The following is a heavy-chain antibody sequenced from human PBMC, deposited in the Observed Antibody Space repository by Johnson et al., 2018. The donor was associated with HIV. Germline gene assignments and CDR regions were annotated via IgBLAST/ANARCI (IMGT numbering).Heavy chain of an antibody. J-gene: IGHJ3*02. CDR1: GFTFSSYW. Sequence: VQLVESGGGVVQPGGSLRLSCAASGFTFSSYWMHWVRQAPGKGLLWVSRINSDGSSTNYAGSVKGRFTISRDNAKNTLYLQMNSLSAEDTAVYYCTGEDGLGESALVFDMWGLGTLVTVSS. D-gene: IGHD3-16*02. CDR2: INSDGSST. CDR3: TGEDGLGESALVFDM. V-gene: IGHV3-74*02.